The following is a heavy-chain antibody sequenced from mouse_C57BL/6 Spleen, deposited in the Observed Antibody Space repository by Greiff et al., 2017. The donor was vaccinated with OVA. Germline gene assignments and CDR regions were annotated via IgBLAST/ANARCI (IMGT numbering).Heavy chain of an antibody. Sequence: EVKLQESGPELVKPGDSVKISCKASGYSFTGYFMNWVMQSHGKSLEWIGRINPYNGDTFYNQKFKGKATLTVDKSSSTAHMELRSLTSEDSAVYYCAREGIYYGNPFEYWGQGTTLTVSS. V-gene: IGHV1-20*01. CDR1: GYSFTGYF. CDR2: INPYNGDT. J-gene: IGHJ2*01. CDR3: AREGIYYGNPFEY. D-gene: IGHD2-1*01.